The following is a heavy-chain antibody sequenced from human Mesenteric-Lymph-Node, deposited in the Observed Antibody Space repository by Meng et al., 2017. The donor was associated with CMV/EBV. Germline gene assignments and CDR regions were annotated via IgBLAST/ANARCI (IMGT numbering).Heavy chain of an antibody. Sequence: SVKVSCKLSGGIFSNFAFSWVRQAPGQGLEWMGGIIPIMGTTNYAQKFQGRVTIIADKSTSTSYMELTSLRSDDTATYYCASPFSEIYIDYLFDYWGQGILVTVSS. J-gene: IGHJ4*02. CDR3: ASPFSEIYIDYLFDY. CDR2: IIPIMGTT. D-gene: IGHD4-11*01. V-gene: IGHV1-69*06. CDR1: GGIFSNFA.